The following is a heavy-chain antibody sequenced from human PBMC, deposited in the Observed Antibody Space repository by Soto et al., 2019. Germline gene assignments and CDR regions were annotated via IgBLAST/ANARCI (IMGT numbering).Heavy chain of an antibody. CDR3: GKVLFGATRHTDFDS. CDR2: IYFDGST. Sequence: SETLSPTGAVSGASITSNFYYWGWIRRPPGKGLEWIGSIYFDGSTYYKSSLKSRVTISLDTSKNQFSLKLTSVTAADTAVYYCGKVLFGATRHTDFDSWGQGTLVTVPS. V-gene: IGHV4-39*01. J-gene: IGHJ4*02. CDR1: GASITSNFYY. D-gene: IGHD2-15*01.